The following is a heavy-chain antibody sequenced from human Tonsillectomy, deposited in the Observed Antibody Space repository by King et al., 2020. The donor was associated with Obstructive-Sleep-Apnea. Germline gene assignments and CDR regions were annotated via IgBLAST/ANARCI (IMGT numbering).Heavy chain of an antibody. J-gene: IGHJ6*02. V-gene: IGHV3-66*01. CDR2: IYSGGTT. CDR1: GFTVSYNY. CDR3: GREKRTYYGMDV. Sequence: VQLVESGGGLVQPGGSLNLSCSVSGFTVSYNYMSWVRQAPGKGLEWVSIIYSGGTTYYADSLKGRFTISRDNSNNTLYLQMNSLRAEDTAVYYCGREKRTYYGMDVWGQGTTVTVSS.